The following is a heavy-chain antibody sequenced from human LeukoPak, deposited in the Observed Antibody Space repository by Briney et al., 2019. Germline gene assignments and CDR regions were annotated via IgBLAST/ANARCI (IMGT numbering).Heavy chain of an antibody. D-gene: IGHD1-26*01. CDR3: ARSHRSYYYYYMDV. Sequence: GGSLRLSCAASGLTFSSYGMSWVRQAPGKGLEWVSGISGSGGRIDYADSVKGRFTISRDNSKNTLYLRMNNLRAEDTAVYYCARSHRSYYYYYMDVWGKGTTVKISS. CDR1: GLTFSSYG. V-gene: IGHV3-23*01. J-gene: IGHJ6*03. CDR2: ISGSGGRI.